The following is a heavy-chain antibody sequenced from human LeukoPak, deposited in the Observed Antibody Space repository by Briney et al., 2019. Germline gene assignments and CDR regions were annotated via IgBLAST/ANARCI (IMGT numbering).Heavy chain of an antibody. CDR2: IRSSSSTI. J-gene: IGHJ4*02. CDR1: GFTFSSYS. V-gene: IGHV3-48*01. Sequence: PGGSLRLSCAASGFTFSSYSMTWVRQAPGKGLELVSYIRSSSSTIYYADSVKGRFTISRDNAKNSLYLQMSSLRAEDTAVYYCARGGDPFDYWGQGNLVTASS. D-gene: IGHD3-10*01. CDR3: ARGGDPFDY.